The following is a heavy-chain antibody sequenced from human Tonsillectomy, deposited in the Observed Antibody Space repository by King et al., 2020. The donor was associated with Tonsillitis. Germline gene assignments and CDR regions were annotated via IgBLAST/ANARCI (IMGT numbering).Heavy chain of an antibody. J-gene: IGHJ6*03. CDR1: GFTFSDHY. D-gene: IGHD3-9*01. V-gene: IGHV3-72*01. Sequence: VQLVESVGGLVQPGGSLRLSCAASGFTFSDHYMDCVRQAPGKGLDWVGRIRDKSHSYSTEYAALVKGRFTISGDDSQNSLYLQMHYLKPEDTAVYYCARVRLDFFCMDVWGKGTTVTVSS. CDR2: IRDKSHSYST. CDR3: ARVRLDFFCMDV.